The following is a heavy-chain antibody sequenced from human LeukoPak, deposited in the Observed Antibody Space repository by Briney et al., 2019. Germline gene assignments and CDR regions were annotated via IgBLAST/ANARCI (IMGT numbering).Heavy chain of an antibody. D-gene: IGHD2-2*01. Sequence: GGSLRLSCAASGFTFSSYSMNWVRQDPGKGLEWVSSISSSSSYIYYADSVKGRFTISRDNAKNSLYLQMNSLRAENTAVYYCARVGRRDIVVVPAAIEFDYWGQGTLVTVSS. CDR2: ISSSSSYI. J-gene: IGHJ4*02. CDR1: GFTFSSYS. CDR3: ARVGRRDIVVVPAAIEFDY. V-gene: IGHV3-21*01.